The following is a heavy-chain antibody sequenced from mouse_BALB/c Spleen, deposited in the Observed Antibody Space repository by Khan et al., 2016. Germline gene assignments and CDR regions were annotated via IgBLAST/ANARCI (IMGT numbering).Heavy chain of an antibody. CDR1: GYTFTSYW. D-gene: IGHD1-1*01. Sequence: QVQLQQPGAELAKPGASVKMSCKASGYTFTSYWMHWVKQRPGQGLEWIGYINPSTGYTEYNQKFKDKATLTADKSSSTAYMQLSSLTSEDSAVYYCATSYYYGSSYYAMDYCGQGTSVTVAS. CDR3: ATSYYYGSSYYAMDY. CDR2: INPSTGYT. V-gene: IGHV1-7*01. J-gene: IGHJ4*01.